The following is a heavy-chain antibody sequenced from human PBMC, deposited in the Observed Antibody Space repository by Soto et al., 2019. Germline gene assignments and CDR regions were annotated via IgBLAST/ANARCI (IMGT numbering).Heavy chain of an antibody. J-gene: IGHJ6*02. Sequence: LRLSCAASGFTFSRYWMHWVRQAPGKGLVWVSRVNSDGSSAAYGDSVKGRFTISRDNAKNTVYLEMKSLRAEDTAVYYCARDGNFSSGDYGMDVWGQGTTVTVSS. CDR2: VNSDGSSA. CDR3: ARDGNFSSGDYGMDV. V-gene: IGHV3-74*01. CDR1: GFTFSRYW. D-gene: IGHD3-22*01.